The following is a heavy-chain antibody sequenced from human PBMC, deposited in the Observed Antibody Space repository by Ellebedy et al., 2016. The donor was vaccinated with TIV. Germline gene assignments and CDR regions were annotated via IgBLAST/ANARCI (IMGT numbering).Heavy chain of an antibody. CDR1: GFTFSSYA. D-gene: IGHD6-19*01. V-gene: IGHV3-30-3*01. CDR3: ARDRGYSSGWYSDEDY. CDR2: ISYDGSNK. Sequence: GGSLRLXCAASGFTFSSYAMHWVRQAPGKGLEWVAVISYDGSNKYYADSVKGRFTISRDNAKNSLYLQMNSLRAEDTAVYYCARDRGYSSGWYSDEDYWGQGTLVTVSS. J-gene: IGHJ4*02.